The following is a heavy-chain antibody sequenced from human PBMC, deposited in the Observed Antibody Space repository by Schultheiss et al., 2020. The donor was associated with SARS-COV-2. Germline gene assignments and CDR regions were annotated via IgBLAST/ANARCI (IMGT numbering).Heavy chain of an antibody. Sequence: GGSLRLSCAASGFTFSSYAMSWVRQAPGKGLEWVSAISGSGGSTYYADSVKGRFTISRDNAKNSLYLQMNSLRAEDTAVYYCARVVAGTANWFDPWGQGTLVTVSS. CDR2: ISGSGGST. CDR3: ARVVAGTANWFDP. J-gene: IGHJ5*02. V-gene: IGHV3-23*01. CDR1: GFTFSSYA. D-gene: IGHD6-19*01.